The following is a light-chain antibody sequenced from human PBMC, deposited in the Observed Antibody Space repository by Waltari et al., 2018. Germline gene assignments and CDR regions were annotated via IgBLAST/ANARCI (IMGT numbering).Light chain of an antibody. Sequence: EIVMTQSPATLYVSPGERATLSCRASQSVSSTLSGYQHKPGQAPRHLIYGASTRPTGIPARFSGSGSGTEFTLTISSLQSEDFAVYYCRQYNNWSLYTFGRGTKLEIK. CDR3: RQYNNWSLYT. V-gene: IGKV3-15*01. CDR2: GAS. J-gene: IGKJ2*01. CDR1: QSVSST.